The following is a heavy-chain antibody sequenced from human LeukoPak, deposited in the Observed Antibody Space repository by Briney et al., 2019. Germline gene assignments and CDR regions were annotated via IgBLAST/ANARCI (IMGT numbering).Heavy chain of an antibody. D-gene: IGHD6-19*01. J-gene: IGHJ4*02. CDR2: IYYSGST. V-gene: IGHV4-39*01. Sequence: PSETLSLTCTVSGVSISSSSYYWGWIRQPPGKGLEWIGSIYYSGSTYYNPSLKSRVTISVDTSKNQFSLELSSVIAADTAVYYCARARDGGRSSGWYEDWGQGTLVTVSS. CDR3: ARARDGGRSSGWYED. CDR1: GVSISSSSYY.